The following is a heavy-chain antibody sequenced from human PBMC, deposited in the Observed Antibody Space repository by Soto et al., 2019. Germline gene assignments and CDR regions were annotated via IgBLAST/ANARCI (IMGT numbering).Heavy chain of an antibody. CDR1: GFAFSTYS. CDR3: APRPGGSTPDDAFDF. CDR2: ISNSGAYI. J-gene: IGHJ3*01. Sequence: EVQLVESGGGLVKPGGSLRLSCAASGFAFSTYSMNWVRQAPGKGLEWVSSISNSGAYIYYADSVKGRFTVSRDNAKNSVYMQMTSLRAEDTAVYYCAPRPGGSTPDDAFDFWGQGTMVTVSS. V-gene: IGHV3-21*02. D-gene: IGHD2-15*01.